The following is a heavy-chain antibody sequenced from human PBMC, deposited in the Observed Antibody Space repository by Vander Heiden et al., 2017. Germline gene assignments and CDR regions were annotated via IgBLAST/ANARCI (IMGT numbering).Heavy chain of an antibody. CDR1: GGSVSSGSYY. CDR3: ARVGCIGGSCYVDYYGMDV. V-gene: IGHV4-61*01. D-gene: IGHD2-15*01. J-gene: IGHJ6*02. CDR2: IYYSGST. Sequence: QVQLQESGPGLVKPSETLSLTCTVSGGSVSSGSYYWSWIRQPPGKGLEWIGYIYYSGSTNYNPSLKRRVTISVDTSKNQFSLKLSSVTAADTAVYYCARVGCIGGSCYVDYYGMDVWGQGTTVTVSS.